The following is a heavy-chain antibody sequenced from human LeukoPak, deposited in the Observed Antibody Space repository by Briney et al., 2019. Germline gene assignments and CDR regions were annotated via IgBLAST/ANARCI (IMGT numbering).Heavy chain of an antibody. J-gene: IGHJ4*02. CDR3: ARGTHVIPHDY. V-gene: IGHV4-34*01. CDR1: GGSFSGYY. Sequence: SETLSLTCAVYGGSFSGYYWSWIRQPPGKGREGIGEINHSGSTNCNPSLESRVTISVDTSKNQFSLKLSSVTAADTAVYYCARGTHVIPHDYWGQGTLVTVSS. CDR2: INHSGST.